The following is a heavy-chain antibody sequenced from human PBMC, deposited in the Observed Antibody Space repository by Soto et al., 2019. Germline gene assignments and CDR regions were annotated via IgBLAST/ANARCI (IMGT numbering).Heavy chain of an antibody. J-gene: IGHJ6*02. CDR3: AKSLVWSYAAYYYYGMDV. D-gene: IGHD1-26*01. CDR1: GFTFSSHG. Sequence: QVQLVESGGGVVQPGRSLRLSCAASGFTFSSHGMHWVRQSPGNWLEWVAVISYDGRNKYYADSVKGRFTISRDNSKNTLYLQMNSLRAEDTAVYYCAKSLVWSYAAYYYYGMDVWGQGTTVTVSS. CDR2: ISYDGRNK. V-gene: IGHV3-30*18.